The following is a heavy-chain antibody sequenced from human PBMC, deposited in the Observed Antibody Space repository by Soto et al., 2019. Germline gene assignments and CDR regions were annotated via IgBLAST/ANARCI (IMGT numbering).Heavy chain of an antibody. CDR1: GGSVSGGSYY. V-gene: IGHV4-61*01. J-gene: IGHJ6*02. D-gene: IGHD4-17*01. CDR3: ARDVDFGEEDF. CDR2: IYHSGTA. Sequence: QVQLQESGPGLVKPSETLSLTCTVSGGSVSGGSYYWNWIRQPPGKGLEWIGYIYHSGTANYNPSLRSRVTISVDTSKNQFSLRLTSGTAADTAVYYCARDVDFGEEDFWGQGTTVTVSS.